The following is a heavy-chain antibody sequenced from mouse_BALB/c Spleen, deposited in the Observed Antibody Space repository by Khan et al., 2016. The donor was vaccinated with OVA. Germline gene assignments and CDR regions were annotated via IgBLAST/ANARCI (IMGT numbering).Heavy chain of an antibody. J-gene: IGHJ2*01. D-gene: IGHD3-2*02. CDR2: ICTGNDNA. Sequence: QVQLKQSGAELVRPGASVKLSCKASGYIFTSYWMHWVRQRYGKGLEWIARICTGNDNAYYNEKVKDKATLTADKSSSTAYMQLASLKSEDSAVYFRAREEALYYFDYWGQGTTLTVSA. CDR3: AREEALYYFDY. CDR1: GYIFTSYW. V-gene: IGHV1-76*01.